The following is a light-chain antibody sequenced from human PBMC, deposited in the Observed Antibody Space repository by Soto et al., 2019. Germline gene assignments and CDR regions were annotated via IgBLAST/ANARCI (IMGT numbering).Light chain of an antibody. Sequence: DIQMTQSPSSLSASVGDGVTITCRASQSISSYVSWYQQKPGKAPKLLIYAASTLQSGVPSRFSGSGSGTDFTLTISSLQPEDVATYYCQKYNSAPRTFGQGTKVDI. CDR1: QSISSY. J-gene: IGKJ1*01. CDR2: AAS. CDR3: QKYNSAPRT. V-gene: IGKV1-27*01.